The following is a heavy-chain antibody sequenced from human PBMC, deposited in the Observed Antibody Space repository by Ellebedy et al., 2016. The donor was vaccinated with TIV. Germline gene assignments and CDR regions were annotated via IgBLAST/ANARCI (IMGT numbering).Heavy chain of an antibody. CDR2: SRNKAKSYTT. D-gene: IGHD1-1*01. CDR1: GFTFNDHY. V-gene: IGHV3-72*01. CDR3: ARDTTSDY. Sequence: GESLKISCAVSGFTFNDHYMDCVRLPPGKGPEWVGRSRNKAKSYTTDYAASVKGRFTISRDDSKNSLYLQMNSLKTEDTAIYYCARDTTSDYWGQGALVTVSS. J-gene: IGHJ4*02.